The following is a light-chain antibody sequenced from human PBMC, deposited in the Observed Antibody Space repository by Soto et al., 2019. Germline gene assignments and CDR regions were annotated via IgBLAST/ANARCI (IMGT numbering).Light chain of an antibody. CDR1: QSLLHNNGNTY. CDR3: MQDTQLPFT. V-gene: IGKV2-24*01. Sequence: EIVLTQTPLSSPVTLGQPASISCRSSQSLLHNNGNTYLSWLLQRPRQPPRPLIYEVSNRFSGVPDRFGGSGAGTDFTLITSRVEAEDVGVYYGMQDTQLPFTFGPGTKVDIK. CDR2: EVS. J-gene: IGKJ3*01.